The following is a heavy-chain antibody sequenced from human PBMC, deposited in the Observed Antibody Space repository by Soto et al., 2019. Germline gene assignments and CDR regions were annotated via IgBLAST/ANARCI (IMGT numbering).Heavy chain of an antibody. V-gene: IGHV3-53*01. CDR3: ARRDDSETFDI. Sequence: EVQLVESGGGLIQPGGSLRLICAASGLPVTANYMTWVRQAPGKGLEWLSIIYRGGGTYYADSLKGRAIISRDGSRNMVFLQMNSLTAEDAGVYYCARRDDSETFDIWGRGTAVNVSS. D-gene: IGHD5-18*01. CDR2: IYRGGGT. J-gene: IGHJ3*02. CDR1: GLPVTANY.